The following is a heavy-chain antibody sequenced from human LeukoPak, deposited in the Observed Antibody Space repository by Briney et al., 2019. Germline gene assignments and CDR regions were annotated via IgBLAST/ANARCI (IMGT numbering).Heavy chain of an antibody. J-gene: IGHJ6*03. Sequence: GGSLRLSCAASGFTFSSYWMSWFRQAPGKGLEWVANIKQDGSEKYYVDSVKGRFTIPRDNAKNSLYLQMNSLRAEDTAVYYCARADSYADRYYYYYYYMDVWGKGTTVTVSS. CDR2: IKQDGSEK. CDR3: ARADSYADRYYYYYYYMDV. D-gene: IGHD5-18*01. V-gene: IGHV3-7*01. CDR1: GFTFSSYW.